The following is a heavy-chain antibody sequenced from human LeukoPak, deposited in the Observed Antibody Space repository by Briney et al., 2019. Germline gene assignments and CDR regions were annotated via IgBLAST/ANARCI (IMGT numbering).Heavy chain of an antibody. Sequence: GGSLRLSCAASGFTVSSQYMSWVRQAPGRGLEWVSVIYTGGTTHYADSVKGRFTVSRDNAKNTLYLQMNSLRAEDTAVYYCARRKVVSAYYYGMDVWGQGTTVTVSS. J-gene: IGHJ6*02. CDR3: ARRKVVSAYYYGMDV. V-gene: IGHV3-66*01. CDR1: GFTVSSQY. CDR2: IYTGGTT. D-gene: IGHD2-2*01.